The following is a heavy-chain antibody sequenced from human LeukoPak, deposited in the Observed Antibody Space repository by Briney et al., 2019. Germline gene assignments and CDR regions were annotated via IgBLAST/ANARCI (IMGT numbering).Heavy chain of an antibody. CDR1: GFTVSSNY. V-gene: IGHV3-53*01. J-gene: IGHJ4*02. CDR3: ARNMVVAATPVPDY. D-gene: IGHD2-15*01. Sequence: GGSLRLSCAASGFTVSSNYMSWVRQAPGKGLEWVSVIYSGGSTYYADSVKGRFTISRDNSKNTLYLQMNSLRAEDTAVYYCARNMVVAATPVPDYWGQGTLVTVSS. CDR2: IYSGGST.